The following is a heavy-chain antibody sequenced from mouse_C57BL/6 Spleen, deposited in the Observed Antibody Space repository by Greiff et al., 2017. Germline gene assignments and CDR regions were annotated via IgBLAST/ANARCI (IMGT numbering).Heavy chain of an antibody. CDR3: ATESPSVGRYFDY. J-gene: IGHJ2*01. D-gene: IGHD6-1*01. CDR2: IDPSDSYT. V-gene: IGHV1-50*01. CDR1: GYTFTSYW. Sequence: VQLQQPGAELVKPGASVTLSCKASGYTFTSYWMQWVKQRPGQGLEWIGEIDPSDSYTNYTQKFKGKATLTVDTSSSTAYMQLSSLTSADSAVYYCATESPSVGRYFDYWGQGTTLTVSS.